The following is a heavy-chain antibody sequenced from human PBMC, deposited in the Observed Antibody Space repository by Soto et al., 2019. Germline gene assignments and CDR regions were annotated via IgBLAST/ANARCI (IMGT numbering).Heavy chain of an antibody. CDR3: ARAFIGSPSYMDV. J-gene: IGHJ6*03. CDR2: ISSSSSYI. CDR1: GFTFSSYS. D-gene: IGHD1-26*01. V-gene: IGHV3-21*01. Sequence: GGSLRLSCTASGFTFSSYSMNWVRQAPGKGLEWVSSISSSSSYIYYADSVKGRFTISRDNAKNSLYLQMNSLRAEDTAVYYCARAFIGSPSYMDVWGKGTTVTVSS.